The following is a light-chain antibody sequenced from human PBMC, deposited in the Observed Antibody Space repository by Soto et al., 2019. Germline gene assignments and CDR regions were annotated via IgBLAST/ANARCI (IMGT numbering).Light chain of an antibody. J-gene: IGLJ7*01. V-gene: IGLV4-69*01. CDR2: VNSGGSH. CDR3: QTWGTGSAIVV. CDR1: SGHSNYA. Sequence: QPVLTQSPSASASLGASVKLTCTLSSGHSNYAIAWHQQQPEKGPRYLMKVNSGGSHIKGDGIPDRFSGSSSGAERYLVISRLQSEDEADYYCQTWGTGSAIVVFGGGTQLTVL.